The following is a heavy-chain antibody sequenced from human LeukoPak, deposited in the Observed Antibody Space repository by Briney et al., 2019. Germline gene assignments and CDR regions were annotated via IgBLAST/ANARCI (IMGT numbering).Heavy chain of an antibody. CDR2: IYYSGST. CDR3: ARGDLYSSSWYPRGYYGMDV. Sequence: PSQTLSLTCTVSGGSISSGGYYWSWIRQHPGKGLEWIGYIYYSGSTYYNPSLKSRVTISVDTSKNQFSLKLSSVTAADTAVYYCARGDLYSSSWYPRGYYGMDVWGQGTTVTVSS. D-gene: IGHD6-13*01. V-gene: IGHV4-31*03. CDR1: GGSISSGGYY. J-gene: IGHJ6*02.